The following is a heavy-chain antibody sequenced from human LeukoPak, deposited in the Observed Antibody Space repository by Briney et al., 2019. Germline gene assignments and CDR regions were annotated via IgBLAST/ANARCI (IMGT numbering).Heavy chain of an antibody. D-gene: IGHD3-10*01. V-gene: IGHV3-7*03. CDR2: IKQDGSEK. CDR3: ARVVWFGENWFDP. CDR1: GFTFGSYW. J-gene: IGHJ5*02. Sequence: GGSLRRSCAASGFTFGSYWMSWVRQAPGKGLEWVANIKQDGSEKYYVDSVKGRFTISRDNAKNSLYLQMNSLRAEDTAVYYCARVVWFGENWFDPWGQGTLVTVSS.